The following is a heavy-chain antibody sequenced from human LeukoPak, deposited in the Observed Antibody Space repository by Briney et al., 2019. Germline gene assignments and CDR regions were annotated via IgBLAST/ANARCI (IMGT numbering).Heavy chain of an antibody. CDR1: GGSISGYY. V-gene: IGHV4-59*12. CDR3: ARGSPDSYGFYYYYYYMDV. Sequence: SETLSLTCTVSGGSISGYYWTWIRQPPGKGLQYIGYIHDSGSTTYNPSLMSRVTISVDTSKNQFSLKLSSLTAADTAVYYCARGSPDSYGFYYYYYYMDVWGKGTTVTVSS. D-gene: IGHD5-18*01. J-gene: IGHJ6*03. CDR2: IHDSGST.